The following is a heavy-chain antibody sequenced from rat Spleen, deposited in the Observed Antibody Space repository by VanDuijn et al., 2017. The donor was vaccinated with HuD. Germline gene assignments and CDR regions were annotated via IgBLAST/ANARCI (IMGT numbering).Heavy chain of an antibody. CDR1: GLIFSDYY. CDR3: ARQPKTTSLDGYYFDS. CDR2: INYDGSST. D-gene: IGHD3-1*01. V-gene: IGHV5-29*01. J-gene: IGHJ2*01. Sequence: EVQLVESDGGLVQPGRSLKLSCVASGLIFSDYYMAWVRQTPTKGLEWVATINYDGSSTFYRDAVKARFTISRDNAKSTLYLRGDSMRSEATATYHCARQPKTTSLDGYYFDSWGQGVMVIVSS.